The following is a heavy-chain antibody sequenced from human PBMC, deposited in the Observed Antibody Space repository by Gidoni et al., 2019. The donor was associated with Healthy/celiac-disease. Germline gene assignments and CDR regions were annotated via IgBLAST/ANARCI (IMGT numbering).Heavy chain of an antibody. CDR3: ARDPRSSEVY. CDR1: GFTFSSYS. V-gene: IGHV3-48*01. J-gene: IGHJ4*02. D-gene: IGHD6-6*01. CDR2: ISSSSSTI. Sequence: EVQLVESGGGLVQPGGSLRLSCAASGFTFSSYSMNWVRQAPGKGLEWVSYISSSSSTIYYADSVKGRFTISRDNAKKSLYLQMNSLRAEDTAVYYCARDPRSSEVYWGQGTLVTVSS.